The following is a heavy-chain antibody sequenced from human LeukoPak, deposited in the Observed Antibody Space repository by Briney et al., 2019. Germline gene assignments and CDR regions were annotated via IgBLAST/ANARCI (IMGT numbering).Heavy chain of an antibody. V-gene: IGHV4-34*01. CDR2: INHSGST. Sequence: PSETLSLTCAVYGGSFSGYYWSWIRQPPGKGLELIGEINHSGSTNYNPSLKSRVTISVDTSKNQFSLKLSSVTAADTAVYYCAREVVHYDFWSGYSDYFDYWGQGTLVTVSS. J-gene: IGHJ4*02. CDR1: GGSFSGYY. D-gene: IGHD3-3*01. CDR3: AREVVHYDFWSGYSDYFDY.